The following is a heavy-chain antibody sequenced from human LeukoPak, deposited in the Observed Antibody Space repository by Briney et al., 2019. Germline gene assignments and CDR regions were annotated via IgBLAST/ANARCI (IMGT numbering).Heavy chain of an antibody. V-gene: IGHV4-59*01. D-gene: IGHD5-18*01. CDR3: ATRYLDTAMAIGY. CDR1: GGSISSYY. Sequence: SETLSLTCTVSGGSISSYYWSWIRQPPGKGLEWLGYIYYSGSTNYNPSLKSRVTISVDTSKNQFSLKLSSVTAADTAVYYCATRYLDTAMAIGYWGQGTLVTVSS. CDR2: IYYSGST. J-gene: IGHJ4*02.